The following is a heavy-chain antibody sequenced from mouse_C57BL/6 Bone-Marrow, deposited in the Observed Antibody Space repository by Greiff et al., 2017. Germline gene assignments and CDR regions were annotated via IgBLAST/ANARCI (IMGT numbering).Heavy chain of an antibody. J-gene: IGHJ4*01. CDR2: IWSGGST. Sequence: VQLQESGPGLVQPSQSLSITCTVSGFSLTSYGVHWVRQSPGKGLEWLGVIWSGGSTDYNAAFISRLSISKDNSKSQVFFKMNSLQADDTAIYYCARKGANWDGGYAMDYWGQGTSVTVSS. CDR3: ARKGANWDGGYAMDY. CDR1: GFSLTSYG. V-gene: IGHV2-2*01. D-gene: IGHD4-1*01.